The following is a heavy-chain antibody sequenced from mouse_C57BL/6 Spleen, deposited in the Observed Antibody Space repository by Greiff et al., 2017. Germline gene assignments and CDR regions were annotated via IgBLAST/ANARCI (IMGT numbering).Heavy chain of an antibody. D-gene: IGHD3-2*02. CDR2: ITPNNGGT. CDR1: GYTFTDYY. J-gene: IGHJ4*01. CDR3: AKLRLRSSYAMDY. V-gene: IGHV1-26*01. Sequence: EVQLQQSGPELVKPGASVKISCKASGYTFTDYYMNWVKQSHGKSLEWIGDITPNNGGTSYNQQFKGKATLTVDKSSSTAYMELRSLTSEDSAVYYCAKLRLRSSYAMDYGGQGTSVTVSS.